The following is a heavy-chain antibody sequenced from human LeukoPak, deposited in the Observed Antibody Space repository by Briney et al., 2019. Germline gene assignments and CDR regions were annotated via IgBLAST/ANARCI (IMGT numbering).Heavy chain of an antibody. D-gene: IGHD2-2*01. CDR1: GFTFNSYD. J-gene: IGHJ4*02. Sequence: GGSLRLLCVGSGFTFNSYDMRCVRQAPGKGRVWGSSISGSGGSTYYADAVKGRFTISRHNSKNTVHLQVNSLRAEDTAEYYCAQWGYQLSHWDQGNLVLVSS. CDR3: AQWGYQLSH. V-gene: IGHV3-23*01. CDR2: ISGSGGST.